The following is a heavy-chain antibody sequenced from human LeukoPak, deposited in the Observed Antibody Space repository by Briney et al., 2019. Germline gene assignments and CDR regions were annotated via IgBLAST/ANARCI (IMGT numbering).Heavy chain of an antibody. CDR1: GGTFSSYA. CDR2: IIPIFGTA. CDR3: ARDRGYSGYEPNWFDP. Sequence: SVTVSCKASGGTFSSYAISWVRQAPGQGLEWMGGIIPIFGTANYAQKFQGRVTIAADKSTSTAYMELSSLRSEDTAVYYCARDRGYSGYEPNWFDPWGQGTLVTVSS. V-gene: IGHV1-69*06. D-gene: IGHD5-12*01. J-gene: IGHJ5*02.